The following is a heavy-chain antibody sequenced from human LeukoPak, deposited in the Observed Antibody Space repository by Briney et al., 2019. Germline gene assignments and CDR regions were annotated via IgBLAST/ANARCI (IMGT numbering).Heavy chain of an antibody. CDR2: INHSGST. CDR3: AREDPPYCDYIWGSYRLLHDAFDI. Sequence: PSETLSLTCAVYGGSFSGYFWSWIRQPPGKGLEWIGEINHSGSTNYNPSLKSRVTISVDTSKNQFSLKLSSVTAADTAVYYCAREDPPYCDYIWGSYRLLHDAFDIWGQGTMVTVSS. CDR1: GGSFSGYF. V-gene: IGHV4-34*01. J-gene: IGHJ3*02. D-gene: IGHD3-16*02.